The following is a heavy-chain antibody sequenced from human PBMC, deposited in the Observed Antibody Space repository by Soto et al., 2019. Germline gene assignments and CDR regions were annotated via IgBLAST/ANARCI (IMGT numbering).Heavy chain of an antibody. CDR2: ISGSGGST. J-gene: IGHJ6*03. CDR1: GFTFSSYA. Sequence: GGSLRLSCAASGFTFSSYAMSWVRQAPGKGLEWVSAISGSGGSTYYADSVKGRFTISRENSKNTLYLQMNSLRAEDTAVYYCAKGTKYSSPVGYYYYMDVWGKGTTVTVSS. D-gene: IGHD6-6*01. CDR3: AKGTKYSSPVGYYYYMDV. V-gene: IGHV3-23*01.